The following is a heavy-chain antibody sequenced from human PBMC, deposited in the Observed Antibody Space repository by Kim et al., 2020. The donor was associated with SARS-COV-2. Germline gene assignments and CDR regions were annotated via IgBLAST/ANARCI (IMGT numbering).Heavy chain of an antibody. CDR1: GYTFTSYG. Sequence: ASVKVSCKASGYTFTSYGISWVRQAPGQGLEWMGWISAYNGNTNYAQKLQGRVTMTTDTSTSTAYMELRSLRSDDTAVYYCARDLLLEGLYSGWAVGDYWGQGTLVTVSS. CDR3: ARDLLLEGLYSGWAVGDY. J-gene: IGHJ4*02. D-gene: IGHD6-19*01. V-gene: IGHV1-18*04. CDR2: ISAYNGNT.